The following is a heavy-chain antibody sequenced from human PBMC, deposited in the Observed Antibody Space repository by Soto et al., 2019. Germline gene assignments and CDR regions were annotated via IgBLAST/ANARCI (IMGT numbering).Heavy chain of an antibody. CDR2: INHSGST. D-gene: IGHD3-10*01. CDR1: GGSFSGYY. J-gene: IGHJ6*02. CDR3: ARHSILWFGELLPGMDV. V-gene: IGHV4-34*01. Sequence: SETLSLTCAVYGGSFSGYYWTWIHRPPGTGLEWIGEINHSGSTNYNPSLKSRVTISVDTSKNQFSLKLTSVTAADTAVYYCARHSILWFGELLPGMDVWGQGTTVTVSS.